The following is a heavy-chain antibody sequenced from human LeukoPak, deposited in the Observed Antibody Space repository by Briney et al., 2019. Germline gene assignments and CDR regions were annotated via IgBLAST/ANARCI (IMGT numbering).Heavy chain of an antibody. CDR3: AKYQGQLWSSPFDY. CDR1: GFTFSSYA. Sequence: PGGSLRLSCAASGFTFSSYAMHWVRQAPGKGLEWVAVISYDGSNKYYADSVKGRFTISRDNSKNTLYLQMNSLRAEDTAVYYCAKYQGQLWSSPFDYWGQGTLVTVSS. J-gene: IGHJ4*02. V-gene: IGHV3-30*04. CDR2: ISYDGSNK. D-gene: IGHD5-18*01.